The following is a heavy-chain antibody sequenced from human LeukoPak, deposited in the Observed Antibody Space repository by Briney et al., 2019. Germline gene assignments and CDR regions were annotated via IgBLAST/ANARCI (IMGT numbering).Heavy chain of an antibody. J-gene: IGHJ4*02. Sequence: SLRLSCAASGFTFDDYAMHWVRQAPGRGLEWVSSITRNSGSIDYADSVKGRFTISRDNAKNSLYLQMNSLRAEDMALYYCAKGTVSSGYYWVFEYWGQGTLVTVSS. CDR1: GFTFDDYA. CDR3: AKGTVSSGYYWVFEY. CDR2: ITRNSGSI. D-gene: IGHD3-22*01. V-gene: IGHV3-9*03.